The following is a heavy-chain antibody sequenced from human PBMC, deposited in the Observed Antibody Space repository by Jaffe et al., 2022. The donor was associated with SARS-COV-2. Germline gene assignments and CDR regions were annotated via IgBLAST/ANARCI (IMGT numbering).Heavy chain of an antibody. CDR1: GFTFSSYW. CDR3: ARGGTNSQHHYYYYYGMDV. J-gene: IGHJ6*02. V-gene: IGHV3-7*01. D-gene: IGHD1-1*01. Sequence: EVQLVESGGGLVQPGGSLRLSCAASGFTFSSYWMSWVRQAPGKGLEWVANIKQDGSEKYYVDSVKGRFTISRDNAKNSLYLQMNSLRAEDTAVYYCARGGTNSQHHYYYYYGMDVWGQGTTVTVSS. CDR2: IKQDGSEK.